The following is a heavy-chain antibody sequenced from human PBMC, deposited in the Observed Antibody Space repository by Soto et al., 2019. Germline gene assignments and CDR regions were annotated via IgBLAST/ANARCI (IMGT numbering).Heavy chain of an antibody. CDR2: IIPIFGTA. CDR1: GGTFSSYA. CDR3: ATVYYYDSSGYYYSLGY. Sequence: GASVKLSCKASGGTFSSYAISWVRQAPGQGLEWMGGIIPIFGTANYAQKFQGRVTITADESTSTAYMELSSLRSEDTAVYYCATVYYYDSSGYYYSLGYWGQGTLVTVSS. J-gene: IGHJ4*02. V-gene: IGHV1-69*13. D-gene: IGHD3-22*01.